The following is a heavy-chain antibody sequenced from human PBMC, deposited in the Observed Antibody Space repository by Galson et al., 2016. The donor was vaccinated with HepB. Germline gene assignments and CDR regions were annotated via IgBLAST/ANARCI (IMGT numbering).Heavy chain of an antibody. D-gene: IGHD5-18*01. CDR1: GASISSQH. CDR2: KSYAGIT. Sequence: SETLSLTCTVSGASISSQHYSWIRLPPGKGLEWIGDKSYAGITYYNPSLRGRVTMSVDTSNNQLSLRLTSVTAGDTAVYYCTTTPPGYGGFSSWGQGTLVTVSS. CDR3: TTTPPGYGGFSS. V-gene: IGHV4-59*11. J-gene: IGHJ5*02.